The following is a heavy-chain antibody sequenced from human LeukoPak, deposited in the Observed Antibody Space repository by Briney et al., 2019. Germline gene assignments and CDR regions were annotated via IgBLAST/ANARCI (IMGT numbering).Heavy chain of an antibody. CDR2: INPNSGGT. J-gene: IGHJ4*02. CDR1: GYTFTGYY. D-gene: IGHD6-19*01. V-gene: IGHV1-2*02. Sequence: GASVKVSCKASGYTFTGYYMHWVRQAPGQGLEWMGWINPNSGGTNYAQKFQGRVTMTRDTSISTAYMELSRLRSDDTAVYYCARAYSSGWQYFDYWGQGTLVTVYS. CDR3: ARAYSSGWQYFDY.